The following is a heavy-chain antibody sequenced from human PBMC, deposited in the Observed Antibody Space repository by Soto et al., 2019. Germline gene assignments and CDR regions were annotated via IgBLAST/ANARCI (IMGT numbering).Heavy chain of an antibody. D-gene: IGHD6-13*01. CDR2: INTAFATT. J-gene: IGHJ4*02. V-gene: IGHV1-3*05. CDR1: GYTFTDHA. CDR3: AGDRSRALDS. Sequence: QVQVVQSGAEEKKPGASVKLSCKGSGYTFTDHAMHWVRQAPGQRPEWMGWINTAFATTEYSQKLEGRVTITRDTAATTVYMELSSLRSEDTAIYDGAGDRSRALDSWGQVALVTVAS.